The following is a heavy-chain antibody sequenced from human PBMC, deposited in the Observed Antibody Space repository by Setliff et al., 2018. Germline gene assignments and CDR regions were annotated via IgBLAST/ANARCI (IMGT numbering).Heavy chain of an antibody. J-gene: IGHJ4*02. V-gene: IGHV1-24*01. Sequence: ASVKVSCKVSGYTLTELSMHWVRQAPGKGLEWMGGFDPEDGETIYEQKFQGRVTMTEDTSTDTAYMELSSLRSEDTAVYYCATQPLQWELLGFDYWGQGTLVTVSS. CDR1: GYTLTELS. D-gene: IGHD1-26*01. CDR3: ATQPLQWELLGFDY. CDR2: FDPEDGET.